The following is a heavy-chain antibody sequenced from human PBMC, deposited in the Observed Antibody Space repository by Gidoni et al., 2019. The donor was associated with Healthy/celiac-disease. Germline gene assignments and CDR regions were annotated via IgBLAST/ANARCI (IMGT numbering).Heavy chain of an antibody. CDR1: GFTFSSYA. D-gene: IGHD3-10*01. CDR2: ISGSGGST. Sequence: LESGGGLVQPGGSLRLSCAASGFTFSSYAMSWVRQAPGKGLEWVSAISGSGGSTYYADSVKGRFTISRDNSKNTLYLQMNSLRAEDTAVYYCAKVGDYYGSGSYYFYWGQGTLVTVSS. CDR3: AKVGDYYGSGSYYFY. V-gene: IGHV3-23*01. J-gene: IGHJ4*02.